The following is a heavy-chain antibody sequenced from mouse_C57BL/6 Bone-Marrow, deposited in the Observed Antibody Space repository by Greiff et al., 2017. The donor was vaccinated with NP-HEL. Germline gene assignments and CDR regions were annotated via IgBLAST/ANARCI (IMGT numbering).Heavy chain of an antibody. CDR2: INPGSGGT. CDR3: ARIGDYDVDYAMDY. D-gene: IGHD2-4*01. J-gene: IGHJ4*01. Sequence: VQVVESGAELVRPGTSVKVSCKASGYAFTNYLIEWVKQRPGQGLEWIGVINPGSGGTNYNEKFKGKATLTADKSSSTAYMQLSSLTSEDSAVYFCARIGDYDVDYAMDYWGQGTSVTVSS. CDR1: GYAFTNYL. V-gene: IGHV1-54*01.